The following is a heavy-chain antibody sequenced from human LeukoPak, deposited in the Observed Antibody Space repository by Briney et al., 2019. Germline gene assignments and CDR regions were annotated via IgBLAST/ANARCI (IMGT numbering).Heavy chain of an antibody. CDR2: ISGSGNGFSI. Sequence: QSGGSLRLSCSASGFVFSIYTMYWVRQTPGKGPEYVSTISGSGNGFSIYYADSVKGRFTISRDDSKGILYLQMNGLRSEDTAVYYCVKDFGRVRGTPDSWGQGTLVTVSS. CDR1: GFVFSIYT. V-gene: IGHV3-64D*06. J-gene: IGHJ4*02. D-gene: IGHD3-16*01. CDR3: VKDFGRVRGTPDS.